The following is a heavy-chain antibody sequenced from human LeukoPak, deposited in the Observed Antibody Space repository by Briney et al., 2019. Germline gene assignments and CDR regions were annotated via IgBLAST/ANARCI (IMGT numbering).Heavy chain of an antibody. CDR1: GYTFTGYY. D-gene: IGHD5-18*01. V-gene: IGHV1-2*02. CDR2: ISPNNGGT. J-gene: IGHJ6*03. Sequence: ASVKVSCKASGYTFTGYYIHWVRQAPGQGLEWMGWISPNNGGTNFAQNFQGRVTMTRDTSISTAYMELSRLRSDDTAVYYCARDTAMVTTYYYYCYMDVWGKGATVTVSS. CDR3: ARDTAMVTTYYYYCYMDV.